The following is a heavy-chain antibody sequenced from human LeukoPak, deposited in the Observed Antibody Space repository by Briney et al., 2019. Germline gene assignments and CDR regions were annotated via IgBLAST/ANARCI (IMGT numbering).Heavy chain of an antibody. CDR1: GFTFSSYA. D-gene: IGHD5-18*01. CDR3: AKDKPRGYSYGYYGY. CDR2: ISGSGGST. J-gene: IGHJ4*02. Sequence: GGSLRLSCAASGFTFSSYAMSWVRQAPGKGLEWVSAISGSGGSTYYADSVKGRFTISRDNSKNTLYLQMNGLRAEDTAVYYCAKDKPRGYSYGYYGYWGQGTLVTVSS. V-gene: IGHV3-23*01.